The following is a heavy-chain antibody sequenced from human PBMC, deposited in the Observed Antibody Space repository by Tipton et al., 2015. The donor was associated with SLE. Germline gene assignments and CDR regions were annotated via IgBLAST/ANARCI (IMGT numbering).Heavy chain of an antibody. CDR2: IIPMFGTA. J-gene: IGHJ3*02. CDR1: GGIFITYS. Sequence: QLVQSGAEVKKPGSSVKVSCKASGGIFITYSISWLRQAPGQGLEWMGSIIPMFGTADNAQKFQGRVTITTDESTSTAYMELSSLRSEDTAVYYCARSKRDYYDNSGPDAFDIWGQGTLVTVST. V-gene: IGHV1-69*18. D-gene: IGHD3-22*01. CDR3: ARSKRDYYDNSGPDAFDI.